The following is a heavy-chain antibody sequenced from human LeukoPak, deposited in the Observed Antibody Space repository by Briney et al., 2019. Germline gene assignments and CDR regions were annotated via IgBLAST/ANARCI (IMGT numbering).Heavy chain of an antibody. CDR3: ARARSGTPTEGDAFDI. J-gene: IGHJ3*02. Sequence: PGGSLRLSCAASGFTFSSYGMHWVRQAPGKGLEWVAFIRYDGSNKYYADSVKGRFTISRDNSKNTLYLQMNSLRAEDTAVYYCARARSGTPTEGDAFDIWGQGTMVTVSS. CDR2: IRYDGSNK. CDR1: GFTFSSYG. D-gene: IGHD1-1*01. V-gene: IGHV3-30*02.